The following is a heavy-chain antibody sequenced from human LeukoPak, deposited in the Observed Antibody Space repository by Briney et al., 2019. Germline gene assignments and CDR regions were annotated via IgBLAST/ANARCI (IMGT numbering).Heavy chain of an antibody. CDR3: TRDLMDYDISTGLHHYYMDV. V-gene: IGHV3-74*01. CDR1: GFTFSSYW. Sequence: GGSLRLSCVASGFTFSSYWMQWVRQDPRKGLVWVSRINGDGRNINYADSVWGRFTISRDNAKNTLYLQMNTLRVEDTAVYYCTRDLMDYDISTGLHHYYMDVWGQGTTVTVS. D-gene: IGHD3-9*01. CDR2: INGDGRNI. J-gene: IGHJ6*02.